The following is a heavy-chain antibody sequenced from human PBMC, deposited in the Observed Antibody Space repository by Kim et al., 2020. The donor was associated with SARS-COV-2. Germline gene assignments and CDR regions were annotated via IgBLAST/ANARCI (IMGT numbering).Heavy chain of an antibody. V-gene: IGHV1-69*13. CDR1: RDTFNTYA. CDR2: IVPFIGTS. CDR3: ARGGFSSSWRFEY. J-gene: IGHJ4*02. Sequence: SVKVSCKASRDTFNTYAISWVRQAPGQGLEWLGGIVPFIGTSDYAQKFQGRLTITADDSMTTVYMQLSSLRFEDTAVYYCARGGFSSSWRFEYWGQGTL. D-gene: IGHD6-13*01.